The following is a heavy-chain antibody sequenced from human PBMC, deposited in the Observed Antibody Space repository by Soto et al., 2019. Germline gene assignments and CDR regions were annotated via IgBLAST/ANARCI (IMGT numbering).Heavy chain of an antibody. CDR1: GGSFSGYY. J-gene: IGHJ5*02. CDR2: IKHRGST. D-gene: IGHD3-9*01. CDR3: ANGIANPALRYFDRPPNRFDP. V-gene: IGHV4-34*01. Sequence: SETLSLTCAVYGGSFSGYYWSWLRKPPGTGLEWMGEIKHRGSTKYHPCRKSRVTKSADKSKNQSSKKLRSVTAAATAVNYCANGIANPALRYFDRPPNRFDPWAEGTLVTVTS.